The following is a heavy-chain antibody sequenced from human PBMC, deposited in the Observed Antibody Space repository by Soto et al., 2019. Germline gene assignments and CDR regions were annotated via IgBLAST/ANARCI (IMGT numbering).Heavy chain of an antibody. Sequence: QVQLVESGGGVVQPGRSLRLSCAASGFNFSSYVMHWVRQAPGKGLEWVAVIWYDGGNKYYADSVKGRFTISRDNSKNTLYRKMNSLRAEDTAVYYCARDGQWLPRDGLRSSYYFDYWGQGTLVTVSS. J-gene: IGHJ4*02. CDR2: IWYDGGNK. D-gene: IGHD6-19*01. CDR1: GFNFSSYV. CDR3: ARDGQWLPRDGLRSSYYFDY. V-gene: IGHV3-33*01.